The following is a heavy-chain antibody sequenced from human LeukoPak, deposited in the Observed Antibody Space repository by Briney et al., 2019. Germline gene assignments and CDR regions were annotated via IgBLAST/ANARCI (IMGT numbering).Heavy chain of an antibody. CDR1: GGSISSGNW. V-gene: IGHV4-4*02. J-gene: IGHJ5*02. Sequence: SETLSLTCAVSGGSISSGNWWTWVRQPPGKGLEWIGEIYRSGSTNYNPSLKSRVTISVDKSKNQFSLKLSSVTAADTAVYYCARSSAVYSGYDLRFDPWGQGTLVTVSS. D-gene: IGHD5-12*01. CDR2: IYRSGST. CDR3: ARSSAVYSGYDLRFDP.